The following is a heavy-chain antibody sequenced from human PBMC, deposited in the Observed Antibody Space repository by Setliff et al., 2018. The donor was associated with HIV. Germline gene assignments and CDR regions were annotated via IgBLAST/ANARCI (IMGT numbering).Heavy chain of an antibody. V-gene: IGHV4-61*02. CDR2: IYTSGTT. CDR3: ARCSYDSSGYYYYYFDY. Sequence: SETLSLTCTVSGGSITGGSYYWSWIRQPAGKGLEWIGRIYTSGTTSYNPSLKSRVSISVDTSKNQFSLNLSSVTAADTAVYYCARCSYDSSGYYYYYFDYWGQGTLGTVS. J-gene: IGHJ4*02. CDR1: GGSITGGSYY. D-gene: IGHD3-22*01.